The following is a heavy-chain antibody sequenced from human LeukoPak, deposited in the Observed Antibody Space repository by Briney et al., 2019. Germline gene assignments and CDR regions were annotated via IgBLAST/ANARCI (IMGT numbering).Heavy chain of an antibody. CDR3: ARNISGLGLYSHYAYDPAGAFDI. V-gene: IGHV4-38-2*02. CDR1: DYSMNSFYY. D-gene: IGHD5-12*01. Sequence: PSETLSLTCTVSDYSMNSFYYWGWIRQPPGKGLEWIGSIYNSWSTSYNPSLKSLVTLSVDTSKNQFSLKLTSVPAADTAVYYCARNISGLGLYSHYAYDPAGAFDIWGQGTMVTVSS. J-gene: IGHJ3*02. CDR2: IYNSWST.